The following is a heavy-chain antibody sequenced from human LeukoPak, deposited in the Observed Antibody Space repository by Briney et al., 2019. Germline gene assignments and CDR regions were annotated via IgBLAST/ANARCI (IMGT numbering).Heavy chain of an antibody. CDR1: GGSISSYY. Sequence: PPETLSLTCTVSGGSISSYYWSWIRQPAGKGLEWIGRIYTSGSTNYNPSLKSRVTMSVDTSKNQFSLKLSSVTAADTAVYYCAREAEQLVDYYYYMDVWGKGTTVTVSS. CDR3: AREAEQLVDYYYYMDV. V-gene: IGHV4-4*07. D-gene: IGHD6-6*01. CDR2: IYTSGST. J-gene: IGHJ6*03.